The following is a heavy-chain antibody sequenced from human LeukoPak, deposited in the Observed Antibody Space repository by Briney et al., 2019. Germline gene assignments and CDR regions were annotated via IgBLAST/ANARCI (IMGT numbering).Heavy chain of an antibody. CDR2: ITNSGGST. D-gene: IGHD2-15*01. Sequence: PGGSLRLSCAASGFTFSSYAMSWARQAPGKGLEWVSAITNSGGSTYYADSVKGRFTISRDNSKNTLYLQMNSVRVEDTAVYYCARDQCSGGSCYLDYWGQGTLVTVSS. J-gene: IGHJ4*02. V-gene: IGHV3-23*01. CDR1: GFTFSSYA. CDR3: ARDQCSGGSCYLDY.